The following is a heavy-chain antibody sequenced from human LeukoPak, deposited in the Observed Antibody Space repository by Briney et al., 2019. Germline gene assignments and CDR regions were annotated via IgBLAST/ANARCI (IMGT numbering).Heavy chain of an antibody. J-gene: IGHJ4*02. Sequence: GGSLRLSCAASGFTFSSYWMSWVRQAPGKGLEWVANIKEDGSEKYYVDSVKGRFTISRDNAKNSLYLQMNSLSAEDTAVYYCARTTVTTFYYFDYWGQGTLVTVSS. V-gene: IGHV3-7*01. CDR1: GFTFSSYW. CDR3: ARTTVTTFYYFDY. D-gene: IGHD4-17*01. CDR2: IKEDGSEK.